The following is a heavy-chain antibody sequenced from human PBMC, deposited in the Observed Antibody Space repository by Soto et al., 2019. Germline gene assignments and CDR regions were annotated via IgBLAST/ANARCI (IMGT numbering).Heavy chain of an antibody. CDR3: AKDGIQTVTFDY. CDR1: GFTFSDFA. CDR2: VSGNGDVT. J-gene: IGHJ4*01. Sequence: EVQLSESGGGLAQPGGSLRLSCEGSGFTFSDFAISWVRQAPGKGLEWVSVVSGNGDVTRYADYVKGRFATSRDNSKNTMFLQMNSLTAEDTAIYYCAKDGIQTVTFDYWGRGTLVTVSS. V-gene: IGHV3-23*01. D-gene: IGHD4-17*01.